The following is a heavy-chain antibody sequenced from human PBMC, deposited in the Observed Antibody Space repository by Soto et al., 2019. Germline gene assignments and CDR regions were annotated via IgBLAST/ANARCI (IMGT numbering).Heavy chain of an antibody. Sequence: SVKVSCKASGGTFSSYAISWVRQAPGQGLEWMGGIIPIFGTANYAQKFQGRVTITADEFTSTAYMELSSLRSEDTAVYYCARVIDSSGYYSGGVNWFDPWGQGTLVTVSS. CDR1: GGTFSSYA. V-gene: IGHV1-69*13. J-gene: IGHJ5*02. CDR3: ARVIDSSGYYSGGVNWFDP. CDR2: IIPIFGTA. D-gene: IGHD3-22*01.